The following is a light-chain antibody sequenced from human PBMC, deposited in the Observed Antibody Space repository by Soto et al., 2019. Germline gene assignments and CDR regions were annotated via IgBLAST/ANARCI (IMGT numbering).Light chain of an antibody. CDR2: EVS. CDR1: SSDVGGYNY. Sequence: QSVLTQPASVSGSPGQSITISCTGTSSDVGGYNYVSWYQQHPGKAPKLMIYEVSNRPSGVSNRFSGSKSGNTASLTISGLQAEDEADYYCSLRVFGGGTKLTVL. CDR3: SLRV. J-gene: IGLJ2*01. V-gene: IGLV2-14*01.